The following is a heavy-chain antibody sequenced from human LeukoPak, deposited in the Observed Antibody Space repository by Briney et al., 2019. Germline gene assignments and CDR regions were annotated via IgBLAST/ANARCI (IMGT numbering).Heavy chain of an antibody. CDR1: GYTFTSYG. CDR2: ISAYNGNT. D-gene: IGHD2-2*01. V-gene: IGHV1-18*01. Sequence: ASVKVSCKASGYTFTSYGISWVRQAPGQGLEWMGWISAYNGNTNYAQKLQGRVTMTTDTSTSTAYMELRSLRSDDTAVYYCARIPPATWYYYGMDVWGQGTTVTVSS. J-gene: IGHJ6*02. CDR3: ARIPPATWYYYGMDV.